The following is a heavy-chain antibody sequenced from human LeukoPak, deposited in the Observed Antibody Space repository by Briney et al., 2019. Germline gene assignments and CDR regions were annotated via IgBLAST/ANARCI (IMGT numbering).Heavy chain of an antibody. CDR1: GYTFTGYY. D-gene: IGHD3-10*01. Sequence: ASVKVSCKASGYTFTGYYMHWVRQAPGQGLEWMGWINPNSGGTNYAQKFQGRVTMTRDTSISTAYMELSRLRSDDTAVYYCARDKGGSGSYLFDYWGQGTLVTVSS. J-gene: IGHJ4*02. CDR2: INPNSGGT. V-gene: IGHV1-2*02. CDR3: ARDKGGSGSYLFDY.